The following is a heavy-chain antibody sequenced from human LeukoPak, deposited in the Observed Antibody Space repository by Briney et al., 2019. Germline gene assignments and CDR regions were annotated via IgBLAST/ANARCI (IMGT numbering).Heavy chain of an antibody. CDR2: IKKDGSNK. Sequence: GGSLRLSCAASGFTFSSYWMSWVRQAPGKGLEWVANIKKDGSNKYYADSVKGRFTISRDNSKNTLYLQMNSLRAEDTAVYYCAKDLDSSGYYMLNYWGQGTLVTVSS. J-gene: IGHJ4*02. D-gene: IGHD3-22*01. CDR1: GFTFSSYW. CDR3: AKDLDSSGYYMLNY. V-gene: IGHV3-7*01.